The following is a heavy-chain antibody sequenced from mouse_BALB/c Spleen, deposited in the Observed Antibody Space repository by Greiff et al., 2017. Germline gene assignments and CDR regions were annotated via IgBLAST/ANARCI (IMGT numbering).Heavy chain of an antibody. CDR1: GYAFSSSW. J-gene: IGHJ4*01. D-gene: IGHD2-3*01. CDR2: IYPGDGDT. V-gene: IGHV1-82*01. Sequence: VQLQQSGPELVKPGASVKISCKASGYAFSSSWMNWVKQRPGQGLEWIGRIYPGDGDTNYNGKFKGKATLTADKSSSTAYMQLSSLTSVDSAVYFCARRSYDGYDAMDYWGQGTSVTVSS. CDR3: ARRSYDGYDAMDY.